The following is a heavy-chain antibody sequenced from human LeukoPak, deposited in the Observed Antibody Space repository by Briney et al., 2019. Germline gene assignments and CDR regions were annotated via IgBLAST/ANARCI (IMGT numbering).Heavy chain of an antibody. CDR2: IIPIFGTA. D-gene: IGHD1-26*01. CDR1: GGTFSSYA. J-gene: IGHJ4*02. V-gene: IGHV1-69*05. Sequence: ASAKVSCKASGGTFSSYAISWVRQAPGQGLEWRGRIIPIFGTANYAQKFQGRVTITTDESTSTAYMELSSLRSEDTAVYYCARDSYIFKATSLDYWGQGTLVTVSP. CDR3: ARDSYIFKATSLDY.